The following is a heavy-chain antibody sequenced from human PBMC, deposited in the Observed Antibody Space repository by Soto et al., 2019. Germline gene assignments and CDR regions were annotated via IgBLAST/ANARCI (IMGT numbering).Heavy chain of an antibody. Sequence: SQTLSLTCAISGDSVSSNSAAWNWIRQSPSRGLEWLGRTYYRSKWYNDYAVSVKSRITINPDTSKNQFSLQLNSVTPEDTAVYYCAREGRIAAAGIYYYYGMDVWGQGTTVTVSS. CDR2: TYYRSKWYN. CDR1: GDSVSSNSAA. V-gene: IGHV6-1*01. CDR3: AREGRIAAAGIYYYYGMDV. J-gene: IGHJ6*02. D-gene: IGHD6-13*01.